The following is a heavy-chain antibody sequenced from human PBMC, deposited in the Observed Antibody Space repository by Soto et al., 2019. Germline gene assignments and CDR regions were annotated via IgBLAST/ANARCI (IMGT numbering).Heavy chain of an antibody. Sequence: QVQLQESGPGLVKPSGTLSLTCAVSGASINSSNWWSWVRQPPGKGLEWIGEIYHSGSTNYSPSLKSRVTILVDKSKNQFSLKLNSVAAADTAVYYCARGGLLLRYYYGMDVWGQGTAVTVSS. V-gene: IGHV4-4*02. CDR3: ARGGLLLRYYYGMDV. CDR2: IYHSGST. CDR1: GASINSSNW. D-gene: IGHD2-21*02. J-gene: IGHJ6*02.